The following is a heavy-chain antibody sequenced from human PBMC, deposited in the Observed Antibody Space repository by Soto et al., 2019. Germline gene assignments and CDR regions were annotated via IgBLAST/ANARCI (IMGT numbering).Heavy chain of an antibody. J-gene: IGHJ5*02. Sequence: QVQLVQSGAEVKKPGSSVKVSCKASGGTFSSYAISWVRQAPGQGLEWMGGIIPIFGTANYAQKFQGRVTITADEATSTAYMELSSLRAEDTAVYYWAREVGVAATGWFDPWGQGTLVTVSS. CDR1: GGTFSSYA. CDR2: IIPIFGTA. CDR3: AREVGVAATGWFDP. V-gene: IGHV1-69*12. D-gene: IGHD2-15*01.